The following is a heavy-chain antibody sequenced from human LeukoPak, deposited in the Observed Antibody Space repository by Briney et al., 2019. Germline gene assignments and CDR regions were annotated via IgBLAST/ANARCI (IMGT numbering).Heavy chain of an antibody. V-gene: IGHV3-33*01. J-gene: IGHJ4*02. Sequence: AGSLRLTCAASGFTFRSYGMHWVRQAPGKGLEWVAVIWYDGSNKYYADSVKGRFTISRDNSKKTLYLQMNSLRAEDTAVYSCAREAVTTPSFDYWGQGTLVTVSS. CDR1: GFTFRSYG. D-gene: IGHD4-17*01. CDR2: IWYDGSNK. CDR3: AREAVTTPSFDY.